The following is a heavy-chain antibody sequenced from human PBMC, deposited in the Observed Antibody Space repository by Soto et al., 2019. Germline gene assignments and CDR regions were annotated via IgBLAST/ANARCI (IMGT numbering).Heavy chain of an antibody. J-gene: IGHJ6*02. D-gene: IGHD1-26*01. V-gene: IGHV3-30-3*01. CDR3: ARDVESGSSQYYYYYYGMDV. CDR2: ISYDGSNK. Sequence: GGSLRLSCAASGFTFSSYAMHWVRQAPGKGLEWVAVISYDGSNKCYADSVKGRFTISRDNSKNTLYLQMNSLRAEDTAVYYCARDVESGSSQYYYYYYGMDVWGQGTTVTVSS. CDR1: GFTFSSYA.